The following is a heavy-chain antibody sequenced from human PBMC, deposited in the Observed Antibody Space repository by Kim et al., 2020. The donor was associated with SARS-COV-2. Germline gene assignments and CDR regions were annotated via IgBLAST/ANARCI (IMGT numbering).Heavy chain of an antibody. CDR3: ARYHFDFWSGSEDDAFDV. J-gene: IGHJ3*01. V-gene: IGHV4-39*01. D-gene: IGHD3-3*01. CDR2: IFYGGST. Sequence: SETLSLTCSVSGDSISSSSYYWGWIRQPPGKGLEWIGNIFYGGSTYYNPSLKSRVTLSIDTSKNQFSLKLSSVTAADTAVYYCARYHFDFWSGSEDDAFDVWGQGTMVTVS. CDR1: GDSISSSSYY.